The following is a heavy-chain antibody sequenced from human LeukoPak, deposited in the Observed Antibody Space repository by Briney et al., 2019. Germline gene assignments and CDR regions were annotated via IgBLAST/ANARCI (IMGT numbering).Heavy chain of an antibody. CDR1: GFTFRSYG. Sequence: GGSLRLSCAPSGFTFRSYGMHWVRQAPGKGLEWVATISYDGSNKYHADSVQGRFTVSRDNSKNTLYLQMNSLRTEDTAVYHCAKDRGRWLQLPDAFDVWGQGTMVTVSS. CDR2: ISYDGSNK. J-gene: IGHJ3*01. V-gene: IGHV3-30*18. CDR3: AKDRGRWLQLPDAFDV. D-gene: IGHD5-24*01.